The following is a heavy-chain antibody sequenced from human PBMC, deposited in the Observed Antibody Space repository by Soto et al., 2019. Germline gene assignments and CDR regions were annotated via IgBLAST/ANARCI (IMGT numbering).Heavy chain of an antibody. CDR2: MNPNSGNT. J-gene: IGHJ4*02. D-gene: IGHD3-22*01. CDR3: ARVPYDSSGYYRY. CDR1: VYTFTRYD. V-gene: IGHV1-8*01. Sequence: ASVKVSCKASVYTFTRYDINCVRPATGQGLEWMGWMNPNSGNTGYAQKFQGRVTMTRNTSISTAYMELSSLRSEDTAVYYCARVPYDSSGYYRYWGQGTRVNVSA.